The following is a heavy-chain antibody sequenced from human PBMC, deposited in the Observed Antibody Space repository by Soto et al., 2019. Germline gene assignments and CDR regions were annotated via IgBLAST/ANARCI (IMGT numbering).Heavy chain of an antibody. CDR1: GFTFSSYG. CDR3: AKSPIVGDSTYCSGGSCYSRRYYYYYGMDV. Sequence: GGSLRLSCAASGFTFSSYGMHWVRQAPGKGLEWVAVISYDGSNKYYADSVKGRFTISRDNSKNTLYLQMNSLRAEDTALYYCAKSPIVGDSTYCSGGSCYSRRYYYYYGMDVWGQGTTVTVSS. D-gene: IGHD2-15*01. CDR2: ISYDGSNK. J-gene: IGHJ6*02. V-gene: IGHV3-30*18.